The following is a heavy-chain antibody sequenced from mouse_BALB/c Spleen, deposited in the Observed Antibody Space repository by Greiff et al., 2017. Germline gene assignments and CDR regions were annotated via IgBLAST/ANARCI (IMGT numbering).Heavy chain of an antibody. CDR3: ARDPPHYYGSSYGAMDY. Sequence: EVQLQESGGGLVKPGGSLKLSCAASGFTFSDYYMYWVRQTPEKRLEWVATISDGGSYTYYPDSVKGRFTISRDNAKNNLYLQMSSLKSEDTAMYYCARDPPHYYGSSYGAMDYWGQGTSVTVSS. D-gene: IGHD1-1*01. CDR1: GFTFSDYY. CDR2: ISDGGSYT. V-gene: IGHV5-4*02. J-gene: IGHJ4*01.